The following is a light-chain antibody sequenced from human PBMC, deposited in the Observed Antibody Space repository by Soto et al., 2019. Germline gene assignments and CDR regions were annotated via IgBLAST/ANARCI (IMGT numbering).Light chain of an antibody. CDR1: QSVSSN. J-gene: IGKJ2*01. Sequence: EIVMTQSPATLSVSPGERATLSCRASQSVSSNLAWYQQXXXXAXRLLIYGASTRATGIPARFSGSGSGTEFTLTISSLQSEDFAVYYCQQYNNWPPLYTFGQGTKLEIK. CDR3: QQYNNWPPLYT. V-gene: IGKV3-15*01. CDR2: GAS.